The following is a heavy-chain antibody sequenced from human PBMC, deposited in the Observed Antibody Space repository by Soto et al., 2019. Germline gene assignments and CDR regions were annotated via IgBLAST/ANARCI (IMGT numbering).Heavy chain of an antibody. CDR1: GGTFGDYG. V-gene: IGHV1-69*01. Sequence: QMHLVQSGTEVRKPGSSVKVSCKASGGTFGDYGIDWVRQAHGHGLEWMGGILPVFRTPRNAQRFGRRVSLSVDEVTNTAFMELHSLRPGDTATYYCASNGGEGGMDAFGQGTTIMVSS. D-gene: IGHD2-8*01. J-gene: IGHJ6*02. CDR2: ILPVFRTP. CDR3: ASNGGEGGMDA.